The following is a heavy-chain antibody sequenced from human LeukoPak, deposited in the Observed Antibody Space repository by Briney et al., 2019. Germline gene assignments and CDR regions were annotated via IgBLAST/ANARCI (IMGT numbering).Heavy chain of an antibody. D-gene: IGHD2-15*01. CDR3: ATDSPTRDIVVVVAATPAAFDI. Sequence: ASVTASCKVSGYTLTELSMHWVRQAPGKGLEWMGGFDPEDGETIYAQRFQGRVTMTEDTSTDTVYMELSSLRSEDTAVYYCATDSPTRDIVVVVAATPAAFDIWGQGTMVTVSS. V-gene: IGHV1-24*01. J-gene: IGHJ3*02. CDR1: GYTLTELS. CDR2: FDPEDGET.